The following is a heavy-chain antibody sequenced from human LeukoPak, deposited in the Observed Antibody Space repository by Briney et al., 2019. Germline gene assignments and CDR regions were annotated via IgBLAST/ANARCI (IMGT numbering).Heavy chain of an antibody. CDR2: ISGNSGST. CDR3: AKDGTVVAAMFDS. D-gene: IGHD2-15*01. CDR1: GFTFSSYG. J-gene: IGHJ4*02. Sequence: GGSLRLSCAASGFTFSSYGMSWVRQAPGKGLEWVSGISGNSGSTYYADSVKGRFTISRDNSKNTLYLQMNSLRAEDTAVYYCAKDGTVVAAMFDSWGQGTLVTVSS. V-gene: IGHV3-23*01.